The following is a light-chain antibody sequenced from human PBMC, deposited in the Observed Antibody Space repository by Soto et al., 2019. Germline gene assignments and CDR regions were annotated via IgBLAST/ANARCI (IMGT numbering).Light chain of an antibody. V-gene: IGKV1-5*03. CDR3: QHYNLDSV. CDR2: KVS. Sequence: DIQMTQSPSTLSASVGDRVNITCRASQSISRWLAWYQQRPGKAPKLLIYKVSSLQSGVPSRFSGSGYGTEFTLTISSLQPDDFAIYYCQHYNLDSVFGQGTKVDIK. J-gene: IGKJ1*01. CDR1: QSISRW.